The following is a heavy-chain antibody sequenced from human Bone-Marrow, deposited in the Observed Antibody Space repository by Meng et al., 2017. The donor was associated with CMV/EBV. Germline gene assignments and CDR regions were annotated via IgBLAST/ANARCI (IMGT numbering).Heavy chain of an antibody. CDR1: GFTFSSYW. Sequence: GESLKISCAASGFTFSSYWMHWVRQAPGKGLVWVSRINSDGSSTSYADSVKGRFTISRDNAKNTLYLQMNSLRAEDTAVYYCAKDSLDWYFELWGRGTLVTVSS. CDR2: INSDGSST. V-gene: IGHV3-74*01. CDR3: AKDSLDWYFEL. J-gene: IGHJ2*01.